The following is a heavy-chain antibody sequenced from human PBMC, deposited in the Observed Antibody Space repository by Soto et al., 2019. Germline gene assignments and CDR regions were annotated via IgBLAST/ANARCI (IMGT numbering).Heavy chain of an antibody. CDR2: ISGSGGST. Sequence: EVQLLESGGGLVLPGGSLRLSCAASGFTFSSYAMSWVRQAPGKGLEWVSAISGSGGSTYYADSVKGRFTISRDNSKNTLYLQMKRLRAEDTAVYYCANLAAGTLSGAFDIWCRGTMVSVSS. D-gene: IGHD6-13*01. CDR3: ANLAAGTLSGAFDI. CDR1: GFTFSSYA. V-gene: IGHV3-23*01. J-gene: IGHJ3*02.